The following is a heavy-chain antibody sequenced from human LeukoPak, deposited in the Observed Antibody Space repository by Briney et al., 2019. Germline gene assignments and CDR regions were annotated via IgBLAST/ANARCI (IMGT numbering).Heavy chain of an antibody. CDR3: ARGYDSSGYYKDAFDI. CDR2: IYYSGST. CDR1: GGSISSYY. Sequence: SETLSLTCTVSGGSISSYYWGWIRQPPGKGLEWIGSIYYSGSTYYNPSLRSRVTISVDTSKNQFSLKLSSVTAADTAVYYCARGYDSSGYYKDAFDIWGQGTMVTVSS. J-gene: IGHJ3*02. D-gene: IGHD3-22*01. V-gene: IGHV4-39*07.